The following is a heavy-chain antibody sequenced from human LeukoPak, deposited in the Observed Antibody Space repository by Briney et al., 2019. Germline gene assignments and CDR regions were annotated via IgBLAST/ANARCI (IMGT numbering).Heavy chain of an antibody. CDR2: ISYDGSNK. CDR3: ARGQEGYYFDY. J-gene: IGHJ4*02. Sequence: SGGSLRLSCAASGFTFSSYAMHWVRQAPGKGLEWVAVISYDGSNKYYADSVKGRFTISRDNSKNTLYLQMNSLRAEDTAVYYCARGQEGYYFDYWGQGTLVTDSS. V-gene: IGHV3-30-3*01. CDR1: GFTFSSYA.